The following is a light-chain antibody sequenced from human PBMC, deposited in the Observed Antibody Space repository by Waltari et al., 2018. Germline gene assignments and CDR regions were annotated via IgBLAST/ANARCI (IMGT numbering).Light chain of an antibody. J-gene: IGKJ4*01. CDR3: QQRRNWPLT. Sequence: DIVLTQSPAILSLSPGERASLSCRASQSVTNYLAWYQQKPGQAPRLLIYDTSNGATGIPARFSGSGFATDFTLTISSLEPDDFAVYYCQQRRNWPLTFGGGTKVEIK. V-gene: IGKV3-11*01. CDR1: QSVTNY. CDR2: DTS.